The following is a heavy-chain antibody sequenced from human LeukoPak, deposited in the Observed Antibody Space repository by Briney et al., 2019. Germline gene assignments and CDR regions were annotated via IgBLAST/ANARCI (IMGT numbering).Heavy chain of an antibody. CDR3: ASTASAYYMDV. CDR2: IYTSGST. J-gene: IGHJ6*03. V-gene: IGHV4-4*09. CDR1: GGSISSYY. D-gene: IGHD5-18*01. Sequence: LETLSLTCTVSGGSISSYYWSWIRQPPGKGLEWIGYIYTSGSTNYNPSLKSRVTISVDTSKNQFSLKLSSVTAADTAVYYCASTASAYYMDVWGKGTTVTVSS.